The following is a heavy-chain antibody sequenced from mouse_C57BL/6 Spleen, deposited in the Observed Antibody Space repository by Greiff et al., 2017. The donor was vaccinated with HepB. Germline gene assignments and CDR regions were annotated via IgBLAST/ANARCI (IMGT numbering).Heavy chain of an antibody. Sequence: EVMLVESEGGLVQPGSSMKLSCTASGFTFSDYYMAWVRQVPEKGLEWVANINYDGSSTYYLDSLKSRFIISRDNAKNILYLQMSSLKSEDTATYYCARKDLYYAMDYWGQGTSVTVSS. J-gene: IGHJ4*01. CDR2: INYDGSST. CDR1: GFTFSDYY. V-gene: IGHV5-16*01. CDR3: ARKDLYYAMDY.